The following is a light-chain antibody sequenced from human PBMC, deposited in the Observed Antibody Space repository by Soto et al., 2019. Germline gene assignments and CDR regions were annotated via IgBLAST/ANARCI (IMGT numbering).Light chain of an antibody. J-gene: IGLJ1*01. Sequence: QSVLTQPPSVSGAPGQRVTISCTGGSSNIGAGSDVHWYQQLPGTAPKLLIYGNNNRPSGVPDRFSGSKSGTSASLAITGLQAEDEAEYYCQSYDTSLSALYVFGTGTKVTVL. CDR1: SSNIGAGSD. CDR2: GNN. V-gene: IGLV1-40*01. CDR3: QSYDTSLSALYV.